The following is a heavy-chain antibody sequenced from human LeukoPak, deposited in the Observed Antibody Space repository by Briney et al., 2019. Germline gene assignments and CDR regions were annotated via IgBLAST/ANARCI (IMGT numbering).Heavy chain of an antibody. CDR3: AKDLPNYGSGSSPSN. Sequence: GGSLRLSCATSGFTFSSYGMHWVRQAPGKGLEWVAFIRYDGSNKYYADSVKGRFTISRDNSKNTLYLQMNSLRAEDTAIYYCAKDLPNYGSGSSPSNWGQGTLVTVSS. CDR1: GFTFSSYG. J-gene: IGHJ4*02. V-gene: IGHV3-30*02. D-gene: IGHD3-10*01. CDR2: IRYDGSNK.